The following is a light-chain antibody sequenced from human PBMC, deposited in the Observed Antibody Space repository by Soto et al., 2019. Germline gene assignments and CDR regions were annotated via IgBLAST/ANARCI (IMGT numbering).Light chain of an antibody. CDR1: SSDVGGYNY. Sequence: QSILTQRACVSGSPGQSLTISCTGTSSDVGGYNYVSWYQHHPGKAPKLMIYDVSDRPSGVSNRFSGSKSGNTASLTISGLQAEDEADYYCSSYSSSTTRIFGTGTKLTVL. CDR3: SSYSSSTTRI. J-gene: IGLJ1*01. CDR2: DVS. V-gene: IGLV2-14*03.